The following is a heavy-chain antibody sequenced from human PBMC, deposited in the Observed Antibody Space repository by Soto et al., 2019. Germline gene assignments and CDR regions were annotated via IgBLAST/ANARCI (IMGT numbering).Heavy chain of an antibody. CDR1: GGTFSSYA. CDR3: ARDYYDSSGYYYGMDV. CDR2: IIPIFGTA. J-gene: IGHJ6*02. V-gene: IGHV1-69*13. Sequence: GPPVKVSCKASGGTFSSYAISWVRQAPGQGLEWMGGIIPIFGTANYAQKFQGRVTITADESTSTAYMELSSLRSEDTAVYYCARDYYDSSGYYYGMDVWGQGTTVTVSS. D-gene: IGHD3-22*01.